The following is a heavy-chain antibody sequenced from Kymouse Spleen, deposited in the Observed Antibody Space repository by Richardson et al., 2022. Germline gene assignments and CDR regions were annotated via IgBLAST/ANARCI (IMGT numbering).Heavy chain of an antibody. V-gene: IGHV4-39*01. CDR3: ARDDFWSGYYNPYYYYGMDV. CDR2: IYYSGST. CDR1: GGSISSSSYY. Sequence: QLQLQESGPGLVKPSETLSLTCTVSGGSISSSSYYWGWIRQPPGKGLEWIGSIYYSGSTYYNPSLKSRVTISVDTSKNQFSLKLSSVTAADTAVYYCARDDFWSGYYNPYYYYGMDVWGQGTTVTVSS. J-gene: IGHJ6*02. D-gene: IGHD3-3*01.